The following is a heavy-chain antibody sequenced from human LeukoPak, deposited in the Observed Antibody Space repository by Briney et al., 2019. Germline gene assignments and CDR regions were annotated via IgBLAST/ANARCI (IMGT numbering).Heavy chain of an antibody. CDR2: INPSGGNT. CDR3: ARLYSGSYYLVDY. D-gene: IGHD1-26*01. Sequence: ASVKVSCKASGYIFTSFYMHWVRQAPGLGLEWMGIINPSGGNTGYAQRFQGRVTMTRDTSTSTLYMELSSLRYEDTAVYYCARLYSGSYYLVDYWGQGTLVTVSS. V-gene: IGHV1-46*01. CDR1: GYIFTSFY. J-gene: IGHJ4*02.